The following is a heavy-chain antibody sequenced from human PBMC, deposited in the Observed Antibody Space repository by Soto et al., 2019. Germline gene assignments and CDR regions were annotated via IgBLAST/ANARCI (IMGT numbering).Heavy chain of an antibody. CDR3: ARGSSYYYGSGSYDY. J-gene: IGHJ4*02. Sequence: QVQLQESGPGLLKPSETLSLTCAVYGGSFSGYYWSWIRQPPGKGLEWIGEINHSGSTNYNPSLKSRVTISVDTSKNQFSLKLSSVTAADTAVYYCARGSSYYYGSGSYDYWGQGTLVTVSS. CDR1: GGSFSGYY. V-gene: IGHV4-34*01. CDR2: INHSGST. D-gene: IGHD3-10*01.